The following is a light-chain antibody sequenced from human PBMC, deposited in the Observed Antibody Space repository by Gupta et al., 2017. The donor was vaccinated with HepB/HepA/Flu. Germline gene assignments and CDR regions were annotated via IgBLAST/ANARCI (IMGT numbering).Light chain of an antibody. CDR3: QQANRVQST. Sequence: DIQLPPSPSSLSASVGDRVTITCRASQGISSWLAWYQQKPGKAPKLLIYATSSLQSGVPFRCRGSGAGTDFTLTISSLQHEDVATYYCQQANRVQSTFGQGTRVEIK. CDR2: ATS. J-gene: IGKJ5*01. CDR1: QGISSW. V-gene: IGKV1D-12*01.